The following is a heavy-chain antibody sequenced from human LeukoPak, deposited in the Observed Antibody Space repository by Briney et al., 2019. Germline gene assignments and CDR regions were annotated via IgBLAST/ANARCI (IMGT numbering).Heavy chain of an antibody. J-gene: IGHJ1*01. CDR1: GGTFSSYA. V-gene: IGHV1-69*04. D-gene: IGHD3-10*01. Sequence: GASVKVSCKASGGTFSSYAISWVRQAPGQGLEWMGRIIPILGIANYAQKFQGRVTITADKSTSTAYMELSSLRSEDTAVYYCARGVRMVRGVEYFQHWGQGTLVTVSS. CDR2: IIPILGIA. CDR3: ARGVRMVRGVEYFQH.